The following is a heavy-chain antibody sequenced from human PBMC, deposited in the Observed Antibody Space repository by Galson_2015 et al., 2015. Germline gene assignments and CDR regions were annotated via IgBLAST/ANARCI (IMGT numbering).Heavy chain of an antibody. Sequence: LRLSCAASGFSFSSYWMSWVRQAPGKGLEWVANIKQDGSEKYYVDSVKGRFTISRDNAKNSLYLQMNSLRAEDTAVYYCARESYSYGYWVDYWGQGTLVTVSS. CDR1: GFSFSSYW. D-gene: IGHD5-18*01. J-gene: IGHJ4*02. V-gene: IGHV3-7*01. CDR3: ARESYSYGYWVDY. CDR2: IKQDGSEK.